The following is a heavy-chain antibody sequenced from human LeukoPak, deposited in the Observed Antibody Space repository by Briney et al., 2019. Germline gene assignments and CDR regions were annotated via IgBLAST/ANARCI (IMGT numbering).Heavy chain of an antibody. CDR1: GFTFSTYI. V-gene: IGHV3-21*01. J-gene: IGHJ3*02. CDR3: ARRGSSDAFDI. D-gene: IGHD5-12*01. Sequence: SGGSLRLSCAASGFTFSTYIMNWVRQAPGKGLEWVSSISTTSSYIYSADSVKGRFTISRDNAKNSLYLQMNSLRAEDTAVYYCARRGSSDAFDIWGQGAMVTVSS. CDR2: ISTTSSYI.